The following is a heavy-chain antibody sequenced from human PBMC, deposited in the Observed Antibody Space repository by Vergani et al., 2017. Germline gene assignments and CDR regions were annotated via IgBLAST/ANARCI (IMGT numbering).Heavy chain of an antibody. J-gene: IGHJ4*02. CDR2: ISGSGGST. CDR1: GFTFSSYA. CDR3: AXDREGGYSYGNFDY. Sequence: EVQLVESGGGLVKRGGSLRLSCAASGFTFSSYAMSWVRQAPGKGLEWVSAISGSGGSTYYADSVKGRFTISRDNSKNTLYLQMNSLRAEDTAVYYCAXDREGGYSYGNFDYWGQGTLVTVSS. D-gene: IGHD5-18*01. V-gene: IGHV3-23*04.